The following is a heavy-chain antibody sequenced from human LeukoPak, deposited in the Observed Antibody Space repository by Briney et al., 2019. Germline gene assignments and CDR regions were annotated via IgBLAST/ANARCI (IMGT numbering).Heavy chain of an antibody. CDR1: GYTFTSYD. J-gene: IGHJ4*02. CDR3: ARAPRYYGSGRSEFDY. D-gene: IGHD3-10*01. V-gene: IGHV1-8*01. CDR2: MNPNSGNT. Sequence: ASVKVSCKASGYTFTSYDINWVRQATGQGLEWMGWMNPNSGNTGYAQKFQGRVTMTRNTSISTAYMELSSLRSEDTAVYYCARAPRYYGSGRSEFDYWGQGTLVTVSS.